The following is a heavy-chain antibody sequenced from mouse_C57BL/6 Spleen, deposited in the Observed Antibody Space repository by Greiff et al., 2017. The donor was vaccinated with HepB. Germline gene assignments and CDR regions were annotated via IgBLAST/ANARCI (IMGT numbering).Heavy chain of an antibody. J-gene: IGHJ3*01. CDR1: GYTFTSYW. V-gene: IGHV1-69*01. D-gene: IGHD1-1*01. Sequence: VQLQQSGAELVMPGASVKLSCKASGYTFTSYWMHWVKQRPGQGLEWIGEIDPSDSYTNYDQKFKGKSTLTVDKSSSTAYMQLSSLTSEDSAVYYCVSHYYGSSQGAWFAYWGQGTLVTVSA. CDR2: IDPSDSYT. CDR3: VSHYYGSSQGAWFAY.